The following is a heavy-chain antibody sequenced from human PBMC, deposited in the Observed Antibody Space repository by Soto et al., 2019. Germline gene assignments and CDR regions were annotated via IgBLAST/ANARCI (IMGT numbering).Heavy chain of an antibody. V-gene: IGHV5-51*01. J-gene: IGHJ6*02. D-gene: IGHD3-10*01. CDR1: GDSFTTYW. CDR3: AGGGVRGVITRTRDYYGMDV. CDR2: IYPGDSDT. Sequence: PGESLKISCKASGDSFTTYWIAWVRQMPGKGLEWMGIIYPGDSDTRYSPSFQGQVTISVDKSITTAYLQWSSLKASDTAMYYCAGGGVRGVITRTRDYYGMDVWGQGTTVTVSS.